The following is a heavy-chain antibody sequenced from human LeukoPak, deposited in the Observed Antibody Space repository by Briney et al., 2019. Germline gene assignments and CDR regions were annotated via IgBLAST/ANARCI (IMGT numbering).Heavy chain of an antibody. CDR1: GYSITELS. J-gene: IGHJ4*02. CDR3: ATGTHYDLLPF. CDR2: FDPGSGEI. Sequence: ASVTVSYKVSGYSITELSTHWERQAPGKGLEWMGGFDPGSGEIIYEQKFQDRVTMTEDTSTDTAYMELSSLRSEDTALYYCATGTHYDLLPFWGQGTLVTVSS. D-gene: IGHD3-9*01. V-gene: IGHV1-24*01.